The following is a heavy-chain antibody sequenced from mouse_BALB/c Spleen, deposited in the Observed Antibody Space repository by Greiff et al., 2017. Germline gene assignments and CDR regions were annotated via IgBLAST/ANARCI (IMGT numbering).Heavy chain of an antibody. CDR1: GYTFTSYY. J-gene: IGHJ2*01. CDR2: IYPGNVNT. D-gene: IGHD2-3*01. Sequence: QVQLQQSGPELVKPGASVRISCKASGYTFTSYYIHWVKQRPGQGLEWIGWIYPGNVNTKYNEKFKGKATLTADKSSSTDYMQLSSLTSEDSAVYFCAKGENGYYQYYFDYWGQGTTLTVSS. V-gene: IGHV1S56*01. CDR3: AKGENGYYQYYFDY.